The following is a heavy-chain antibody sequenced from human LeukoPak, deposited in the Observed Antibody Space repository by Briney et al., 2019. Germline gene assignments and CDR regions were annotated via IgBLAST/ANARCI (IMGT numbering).Heavy chain of an antibody. CDR3: AKDYVNLGHCIGGICYPFDY. Sequence: GRSLRLSCAASGFTFINYTMSWVRHAPGKGLECVSGISVTYDNTWYTDSVKGRFTISRDDSKNTLYLQMNSLRADDTAVYYCAKDYVNLGHCIGGICYPFDYWGQGTLVTVSS. V-gene: IGHV3-23*01. CDR1: GFTFINYT. J-gene: IGHJ4*02. D-gene: IGHD2-15*01. CDR2: ISVTYDNT.